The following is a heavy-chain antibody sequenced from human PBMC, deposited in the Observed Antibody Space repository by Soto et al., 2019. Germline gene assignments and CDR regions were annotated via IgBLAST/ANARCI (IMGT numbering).Heavy chain of an antibody. V-gene: IGHV3-48*02. CDR2: ISNGSYGSSTI. D-gene: IGHD4-17*01. J-gene: IGHJ4*02. Sequence: GGSLRLSCATSGFAFKSYSMNWVRQAPGKGLEWISYISNGSYGSSTIHYADSVKGRFTISRDEDKNSLYLQMNSLRDEDTAVYYCARVNGDYVPIDYWGQGALVTVS. CDR3: ARVNGDYVPIDY. CDR1: GFAFKSYS.